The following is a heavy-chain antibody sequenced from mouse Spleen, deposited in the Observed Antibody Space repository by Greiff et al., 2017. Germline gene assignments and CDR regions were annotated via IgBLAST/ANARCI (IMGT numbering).Heavy chain of an antibody. CDR2: INPSSGYT. D-gene: IGHD4-1*01. CDR3: ARSDNWDVWIAY. J-gene: IGHJ3*01. V-gene: IGHV1-7*01. CDR1: GYSFTSYW. Sequence: VQLQQSGAELAKPGASVKLSCKASGYSFTSYWMHWVKQRPGQGLEWIGFINPSSGYTKYNQKFKDKATLTADKSSSTAYMQLSSLTYEDSAVYYCARSDNWDVWIAYWGQGTLVTVSA.